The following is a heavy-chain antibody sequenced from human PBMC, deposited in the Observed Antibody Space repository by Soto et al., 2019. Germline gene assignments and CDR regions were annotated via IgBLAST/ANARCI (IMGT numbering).Heavy chain of an antibody. CDR2: IYYSGST. D-gene: IGHD5-18*01. V-gene: IGHV4-39*01. Sequence: SETLSLTCTVSGGSISSSSYYWGWIRQPPGKGLEWIGSIYYSGSTYYNPSLKSRVTISVDTSKNQFSLKLSSVTAADTAVYYCACIFSCVYGYGFYYYGMDVWGQGTTVTVSS. J-gene: IGHJ6*02. CDR3: ACIFSCVYGYGFYYYGMDV. CDR1: GGSISSSSYY.